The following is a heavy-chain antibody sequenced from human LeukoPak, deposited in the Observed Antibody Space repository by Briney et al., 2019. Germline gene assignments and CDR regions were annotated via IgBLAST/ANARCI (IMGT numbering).Heavy chain of an antibody. CDR2: ISPDGDFI. J-gene: IGHJ3*02. CDR1: GFTFSTDG. CDR3: ARDEGYGSGSFDI. D-gene: IGHD3-10*01. V-gene: IGHV3-21*04. Sequence: GGSLRLSCAGSGFTFSTDGMNWVRQAPGKGVEGVSSISPDGDFIPQADSVKGRFTISRDTSKNTPFLQMNSLRVEDTAVYYCARDEGYGSGSFDIWGQGRMVTVSS.